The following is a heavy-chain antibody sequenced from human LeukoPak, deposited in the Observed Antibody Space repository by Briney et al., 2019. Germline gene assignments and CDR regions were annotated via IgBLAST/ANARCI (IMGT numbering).Heavy chain of an antibody. CDR2: IGTRGDGI. D-gene: IGHD7-27*01. V-gene: IGHV3-23*01. Sequence: GGSLRLSCAASGFTFSSYTMIWVRQAPGKTLEWVSVIGTRGDGIHYADSVKGRFTISRDDSKNTLYLQMNSLRAEDTAVYYCARDPNWGSGYWGQGTLVTVSS. CDR1: GFTFSSYT. J-gene: IGHJ4*02. CDR3: ARDPNWGSGY.